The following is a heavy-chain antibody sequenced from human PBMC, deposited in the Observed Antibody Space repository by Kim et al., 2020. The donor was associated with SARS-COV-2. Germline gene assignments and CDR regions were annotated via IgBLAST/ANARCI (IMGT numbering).Heavy chain of an antibody. D-gene: IGHD3-10*01. J-gene: IGHJ6*02. V-gene: IGHV4-34*01. Sequence: LESRVTISGDTSKNQFSRKLSSVTAADTAVYYCAREPEAEWFGEFGGVDVWGQGTTVTVSS. CDR3: AREPEAEWFGEFGGVDV.